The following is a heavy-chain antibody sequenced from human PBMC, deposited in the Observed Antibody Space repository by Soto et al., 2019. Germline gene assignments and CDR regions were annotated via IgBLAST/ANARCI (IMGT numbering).Heavy chain of an antibody. V-gene: IGHV4-39*02. CDR2: IDESGDS. D-gene: IGHD1-1*01. CDR1: GGPIRSSIHY. Sequence: PSETLSLTCTVSGGPIRSSIHYWVWIRQSPGTGLEWIGSIDESGDSYYNPSLKSRVTILVDTSKNQFSLKLMSVTGADSAIYYCAREGGYVDYWGQGTLVTVSS. CDR3: AREGGYVDY. J-gene: IGHJ4*02.